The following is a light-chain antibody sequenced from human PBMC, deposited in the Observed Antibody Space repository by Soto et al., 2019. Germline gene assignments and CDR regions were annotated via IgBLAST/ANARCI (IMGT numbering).Light chain of an antibody. V-gene: IGKV1-27*01. CDR1: QGISNY. CDR2: AAS. CDR3: QKYNSAPHT. J-gene: IGKJ3*01. Sequence: DIQMTQSPSSLSASVGDRVTITCRASQGISNYLAWYQQKPGKVPKLLIYAASTLQSGVPSRFSRSRSVTDFTLTISSLQAEDVATYYCQKYNSAPHTFGPGTKVDIK.